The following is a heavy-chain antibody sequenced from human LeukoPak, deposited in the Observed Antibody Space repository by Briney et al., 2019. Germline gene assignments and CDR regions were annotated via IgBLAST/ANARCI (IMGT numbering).Heavy chain of an antibody. J-gene: IGHJ6*02. Sequence: ASVKVSCKASGYTFTSYYMHWVRQAPGQGLEWMGIINPSGGSTSYAQKFQGRVTMTRDTSTSTVYMELSSLRSEDTAVYYCARDGSRLRYFDWLCYGMDVWGQGTTVTVS. CDR1: GYTFTSYY. D-gene: IGHD3-9*01. CDR3: ARDGSRLRYFDWLCYGMDV. V-gene: IGHV1-46*01. CDR2: INPSGGST.